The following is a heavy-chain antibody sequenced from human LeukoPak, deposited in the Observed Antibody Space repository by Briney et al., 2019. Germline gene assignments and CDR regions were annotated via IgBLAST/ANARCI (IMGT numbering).Heavy chain of an antibody. CDR3: ARILGFTLDY. J-gene: IGHJ4*02. Sequence: GGSLRLSCAPSTFTFNRYSMNWVRQAPGKGLEWVSYIEYSGTTTYYADSVRGRFTVSRDNAKNSLYLQMSSLRDEDTAVYYCARILGFTLDYWGQGTLVTVSS. CDR1: TFTFNRYS. CDR2: IEYSGTTT. V-gene: IGHV3-48*02.